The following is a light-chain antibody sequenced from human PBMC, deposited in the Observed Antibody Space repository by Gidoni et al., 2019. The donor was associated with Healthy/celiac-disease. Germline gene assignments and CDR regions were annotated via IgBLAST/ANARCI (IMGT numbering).Light chain of an antibody. CDR1: QGISSY. J-gene: IGKJ4*01. Sequence: DIQSTQSPSFLSASAGDRVTITCRASQGISSYLAWYQQKPGNAPKLLIYAASTLQSGVPSRFSGSGSGTEFTLTISSLQPEDFATYYCQQLNSYPLTFGGGTKVEIK. V-gene: IGKV1-9*01. CDR2: AAS. CDR3: QQLNSYPLT.